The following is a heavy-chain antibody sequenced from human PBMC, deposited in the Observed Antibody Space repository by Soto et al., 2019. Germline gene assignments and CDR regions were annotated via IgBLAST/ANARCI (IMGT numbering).Heavy chain of an antibody. CDR3: ANRLSETVILPILRPFDY. V-gene: IGHV2-5*01. Sequence: SGPTLVNPTQTLTLTCSFSGFSMNTPGVGVAWIRQPPGKALECLAVIHWNDYKRYSPSLKSRLSINKDTSKNQVVLTLADMDPADTATYYCANRLSETVILPILRPFDYWGQGILVTVSS. CDR1: GFSMNTPGVG. J-gene: IGHJ4*02. D-gene: IGHD3-3*01. CDR2: IHWNDYK.